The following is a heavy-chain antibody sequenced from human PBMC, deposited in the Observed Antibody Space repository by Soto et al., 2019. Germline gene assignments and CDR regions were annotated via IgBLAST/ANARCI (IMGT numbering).Heavy chain of an antibody. D-gene: IGHD6-19*01. CDR2: IIPIFGTA. V-gene: IGHV1-69*13. CDR3: ARGEPGIAVAGTYVWFDP. Sequence: GASVKVSCKASGGTFSSYAISWVRQAPGQGLEWMGGIIPIFGTANYAQKFQGRVTITADESTSTAYMELSSLRSEDTAVYYCARGEPGIAVAGTYVWFDPWGQGTLVTVSS. CDR1: GGTFSSYA. J-gene: IGHJ5*02.